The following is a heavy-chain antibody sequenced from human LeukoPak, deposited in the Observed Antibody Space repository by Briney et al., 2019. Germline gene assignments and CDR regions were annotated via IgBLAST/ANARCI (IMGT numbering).Heavy chain of an antibody. CDR1: GYTFSSHW. CDR3: ARLAPCISGTPFSDMDV. V-gene: IGHV5-51*01. D-gene: IGHD1-7*01. CDR2: IYPGDSDT. J-gene: IGHJ6*03. Sequence: GESLKISCQGSGYTFSSHWIAWVRQMPGKGLEWMGIIYPGDSDTRYNPSFQGQVTFSADKSINTAYLQWSSLQASDTAVYFCARLAPCISGTPFSDMDVWGKGTTVTVSS.